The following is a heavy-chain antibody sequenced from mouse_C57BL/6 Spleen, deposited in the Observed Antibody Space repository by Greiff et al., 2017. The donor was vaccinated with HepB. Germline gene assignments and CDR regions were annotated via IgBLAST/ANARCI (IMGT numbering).Heavy chain of an antibody. J-gene: IGHJ1*03. CDR1: GYTFTSYW. CDR3: ARDSNYLFYWYFDV. Sequence: QVQLQQPGTELVKPGASVKLSCKASGYTFTSYWMHWVKQRPGQGLEWIGNINPSNGGTNYNEKFKSKATLTVDKSSSTAYMQLSSLTSEDSAVYYCARDSNYLFYWYFDVWGTGTTVTVSS. V-gene: IGHV1-53*01. CDR2: INPSNGGT. D-gene: IGHD2-5*01.